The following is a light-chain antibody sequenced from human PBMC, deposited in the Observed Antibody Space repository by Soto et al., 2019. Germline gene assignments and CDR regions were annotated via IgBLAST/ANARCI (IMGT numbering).Light chain of an antibody. J-gene: IGKJ1*01. CDR2: GAS. Sequence: EIVLTQSPGTLSLSPGERATLSCRASQSFSSSYLAWYQQKPGQAPRLLIYGASRRATGIPDRFSGSGSGTDFTLPISRLEPEEFAVYFCQQYAASPRTFGQGTKVEIK. CDR3: QQYAASPRT. CDR1: QSFSSSY. V-gene: IGKV3-20*01.